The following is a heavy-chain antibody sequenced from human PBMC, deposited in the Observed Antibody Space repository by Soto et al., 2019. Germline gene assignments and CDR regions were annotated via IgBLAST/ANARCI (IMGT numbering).Heavy chain of an antibody. CDR1: GGSFNSFY. J-gene: IGHJ4*02. CDR3: AREYSSSYYFDY. V-gene: IGHV4-34*02. Sequence: QVQLQQWGAGLLKPSGTLTLTCAVYGGSFNSFYWSWIRQAPGKGLECIGEINHSGRTNYNPSLKSRVTILVDPSKNQFSLNLTSVTAADTAVYYCAREYSSSYYFDYWGQGTLVTVSS. D-gene: IGHD6-6*01. CDR2: INHSGRT.